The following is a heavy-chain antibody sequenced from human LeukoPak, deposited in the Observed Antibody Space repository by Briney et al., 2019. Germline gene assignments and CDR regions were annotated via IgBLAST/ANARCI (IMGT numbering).Heavy chain of an antibody. CDR2: INPNTDDT. CDR1: GYTFTGYH. D-gene: IGHD5-24*01. J-gene: IGHJ4*02. Sequence: GASVKVSCKASGYTFTGYHMHWVRQAPGQGLEWMGWINPNTDDTNYAQKFQGRVTMTRDTSISAAYMELSWLRSDDTAVYYCTRDPAMATILFEYWGQGTLVTVSS. V-gene: IGHV1-2*02. CDR3: TRDPAMATILFEY.